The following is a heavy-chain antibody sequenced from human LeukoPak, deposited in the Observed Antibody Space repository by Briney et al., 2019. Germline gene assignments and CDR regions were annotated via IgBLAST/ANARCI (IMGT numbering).Heavy chain of an antibody. CDR2: ISGSGGST. CDR1: GFTFSSYA. Sequence: GGSLRLTCAVSGFTFSSYAMSWVRRPPAKGREVVSAISGSGGSTYYADSVKGRFTISRDNSKNRLSLQMNALTAADTAVYSCAKDRLVDYWGQGTLVTVSS. J-gene: IGHJ4*02. V-gene: IGHV3-23*01. CDR3: AKDRLVDY. D-gene: IGHD3-9*01.